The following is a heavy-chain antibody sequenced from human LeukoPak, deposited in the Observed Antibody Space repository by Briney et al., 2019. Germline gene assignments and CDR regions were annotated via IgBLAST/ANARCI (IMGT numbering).Heavy chain of an antibody. CDR2: ISYDGSNK. CDR3: ARDHRDGYNHFDY. D-gene: IGHD5-24*01. J-gene: IGHJ4*02. V-gene: IGHV3-30*04. Sequence: GGSLRLSCAASGFTFNNYAMHWVRQAPGKGLEWVAVISYDGSNKYYADSVKGRFTISGDSSKNTLYLQMNSLRAEDTAVYYCARDHRDGYNHFDYWGQGTLVTVSS. CDR1: GFTFNNYA.